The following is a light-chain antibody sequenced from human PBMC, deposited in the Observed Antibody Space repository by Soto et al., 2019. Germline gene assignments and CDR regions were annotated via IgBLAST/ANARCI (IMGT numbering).Light chain of an antibody. CDR2: DAS. CDR1: QDISNY. J-gene: IGKJ1*01. CDR3: QQYDNLPT. V-gene: IGKV1-33*01. Sequence: DIQMTQSPSSLSASVGDRVPITCQASQDISNYLNWYQQKPGKAPKLLIYDASNLETGVPSRFSGSGSGTDFTFTISSLQPEDIATYYCQQYDNLPTFGQGTKV.